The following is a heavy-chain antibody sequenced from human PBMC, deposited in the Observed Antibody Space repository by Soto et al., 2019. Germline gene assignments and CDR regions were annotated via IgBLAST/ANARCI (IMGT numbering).Heavy chain of an antibody. CDR2: ISGSGGNT. V-gene: IGHV3-23*01. Sequence: GGFLRLSCAASGFTFSSYAMSWARQAPGKGLEWVSGISGSGGNTYYADSVKGRFTISRDNSKNTLYLQLNSLRAEDSAVYYSAKQGQDGSSPFLYGFNYGGQGTLVTVS. CDR1: GFTFSSYA. CDR3: AKQGQDGSSPFLYGFNY. D-gene: IGHD3-16*01. J-gene: IGHJ4*02.